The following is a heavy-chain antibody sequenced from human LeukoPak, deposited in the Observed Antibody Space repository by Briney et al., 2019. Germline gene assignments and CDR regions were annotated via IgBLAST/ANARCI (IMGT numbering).Heavy chain of an antibody. CDR1: GYTFTGYY. CDR3: ARDTDYGGHCPDY. V-gene: IGHV1-2*02. J-gene: IGHJ4*02. D-gene: IGHD4-23*01. CDR2: INPNSGGT. Sequence: ASVKVSCKASGYTFTGYYMQWVRQAPGQGLEWVGWINPNSGGTKFAQKFQGRVTMTRDTSINTAYMELSSLRSDDTAVYYCARDTDYGGHCPDYWGQGTLVTVSS.